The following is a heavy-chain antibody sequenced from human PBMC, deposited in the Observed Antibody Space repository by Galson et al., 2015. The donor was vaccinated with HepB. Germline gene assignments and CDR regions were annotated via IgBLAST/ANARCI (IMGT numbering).Heavy chain of an antibody. CDR3: ATTKFGSGAYWTFDI. Sequence: SLRLSCAASDSTFSSYTMNWVRQTPEKGLQWVSYISTNGATIHYADSVKGRFTIARDNAKNTMWLQMDSLRAEDTAVYYCATTKFGSGAYWTFDIWGQGTLVTVSS. CDR2: ISTNGATI. D-gene: IGHD4/OR15-4a*01. CDR1: DSTFSSYT. J-gene: IGHJ3*02. V-gene: IGHV3-48*04.